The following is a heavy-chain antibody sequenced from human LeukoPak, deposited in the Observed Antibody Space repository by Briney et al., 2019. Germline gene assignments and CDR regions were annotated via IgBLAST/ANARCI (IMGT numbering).Heavy chain of an antibody. J-gene: IGHJ3*02. CDR3: ARVITPYYYDSSGYVHDAFDI. CDR2: IYYSGST. CDR1: CGSLSSYY. V-gene: IGHV4-59*01. D-gene: IGHD3-22*01. Sequence: SETLTLNCTVSCGSLSSYYWSWIRPPPGKGLEWIGYIYYSGSTNYNPSLKSRVTISVDTSKNQFSLKLSSVTAADTAVYYCARVITPYYYDSSGYVHDAFDIWGQGTMVTVSS.